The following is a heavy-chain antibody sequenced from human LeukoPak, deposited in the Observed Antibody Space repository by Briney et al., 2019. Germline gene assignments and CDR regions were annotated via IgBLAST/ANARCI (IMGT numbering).Heavy chain of an antibody. V-gene: IGHV4-34*01. D-gene: IGHD4-23*01. CDR1: GGSVTGFS. CDR3: VRGRNVKWVPGVGGNPRASRYYYYMDV. Sequence: PSETLSLTCAVYGGSVTGFSWSWIRQSPVKGLGSIGEINHSGGTNYVPSLQSRVTLSLDTSKNQFSLTLTSVTAADTAVYYCVRGRNVKWVPGVGGNPRASRYYYYMDVWGKGTTVTVSS. J-gene: IGHJ6*03. CDR2: INHSGGT.